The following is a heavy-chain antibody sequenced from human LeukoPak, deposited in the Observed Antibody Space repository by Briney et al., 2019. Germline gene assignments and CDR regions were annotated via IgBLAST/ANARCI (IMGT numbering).Heavy chain of an antibody. V-gene: IGHV4-59*08. Sequence: PPETLSLTCTVSGGSISNYYWSWIRQPPGKGLEWIGYIYNSGSTNYNPSLKSRVTISVDTSKNEFSLNLSSVTAADTAVYYCARHDKSSVWFYDYWGQGTLVSVST. J-gene: IGHJ4*02. CDR3: ARHDKSSVWFYDY. CDR2: IYNSGST. D-gene: IGHD6-19*01. CDR1: GGSISNYY.